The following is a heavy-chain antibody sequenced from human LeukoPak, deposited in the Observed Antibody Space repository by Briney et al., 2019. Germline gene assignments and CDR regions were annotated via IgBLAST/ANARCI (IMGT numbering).Heavy chain of an antibody. V-gene: IGHV3-30*18. CDR2: ISYDGSNK. J-gene: IGHJ1*01. CDR3: AKGYAVNYYGSGSYSEYFQH. D-gene: IGHD3-10*01. Sequence: GGSLRLSCAASGFTFSSYGMHWVRQAPGKGLEWVAVISYDGSNKYHADSVKGRFTISRDNSKNTLYLQMNSLRAEDTAVYYCAKGYAVNYYGSGSYSEYFQHWGQGTLVTVSS. CDR1: GFTFSSYG.